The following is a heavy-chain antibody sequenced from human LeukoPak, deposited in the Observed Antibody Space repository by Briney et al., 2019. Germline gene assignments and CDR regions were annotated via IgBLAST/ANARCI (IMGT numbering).Heavy chain of an antibody. CDR1: GGSFSGYY. D-gene: IGHD3-3*01. J-gene: IGHJ4*02. Sequence: SETLSLTCAVYGGSFSGYYWSWIRQPPGKGLEWIGEINHSGSTNYNPSLKSRVTISVDTSKNQFSLKLSSVTAADTAVYYCARPRGSGYYGDFDYWGQGTLVTVSS. CDR2: INHSGST. V-gene: IGHV4-34*01. CDR3: ARPRGSGYYGDFDY.